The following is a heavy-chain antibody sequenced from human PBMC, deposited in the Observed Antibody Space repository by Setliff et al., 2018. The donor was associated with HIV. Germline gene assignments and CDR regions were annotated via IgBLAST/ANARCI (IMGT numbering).Heavy chain of an antibody. J-gene: IGHJ4*02. CDR1: GGSSSGFS. D-gene: IGHD5-18*01. CDR2: INNYGVT. Sequence: PSETLSLTCAVYGGSSSGFSWNWIRQPPGKGLEWIGDINNYGVTLYTSSLAGRVTISVDTSKNQFSLEVTSVTAADTAVYYCARHRSGYVYGPQDYWGQGTLVTVSS. V-gene: IGHV4-34*01. CDR3: ARHRSGYVYGPQDY.